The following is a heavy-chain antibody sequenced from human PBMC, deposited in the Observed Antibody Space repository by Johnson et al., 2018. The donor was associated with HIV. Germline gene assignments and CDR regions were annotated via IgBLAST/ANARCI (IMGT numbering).Heavy chain of an antibody. D-gene: IGHD2-21*02. J-gene: IGHJ3*02. V-gene: IGHV3-49*04. CDR1: GFTFGDYA. CDR3: AKDKAVVTALYDVFDI. Sequence: VRLVESGGGLVQPGRSLRLSCTASGFTFGDYAMSWVRQAPGKGLEWVGFIRSKAYGGTTEYAASVKGRFTISRDDSKSIAYLQMNSLKTEDTAVYYCAKDKAVVTALYDVFDIWGQGTMVTVSS. CDR2: IRSKAYGGTT.